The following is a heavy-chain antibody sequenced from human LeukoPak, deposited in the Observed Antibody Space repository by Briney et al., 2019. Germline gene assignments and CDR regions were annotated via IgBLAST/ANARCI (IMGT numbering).Heavy chain of an antibody. J-gene: IGHJ3*02. CDR2: IYYSGST. D-gene: IGHD3-3*01. CDR1: GGSISSGGYY. Sequence: PSQTLSLTCTVSGGSISSGGYYWSWIRQHPGKGLEWIGYIYYSGSTYYNPSLKSRVTISGDTSKNQFSLKLTSVTAADTAVYYCAREIFGVVIRAFDIWGQGTMVTVSS. V-gene: IGHV4-31*03. CDR3: AREIFGVVIRAFDI.